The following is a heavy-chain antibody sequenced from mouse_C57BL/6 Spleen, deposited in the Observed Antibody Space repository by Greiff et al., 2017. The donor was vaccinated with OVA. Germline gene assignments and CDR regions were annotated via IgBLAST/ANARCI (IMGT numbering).Heavy chain of an antibody. J-gene: IGHJ4*01. V-gene: IGHV1-50*01. Sequence: QVQLQQPGAEFVKPGASVKLSCKASGYTFTSYWMQWVKQRPGQGLEWIGEIDPSDSYTNYDQKFKGKATFTVDTSSSTAYMQLSSLTAEDSAVYYCARRRGEKYGDYWGQGTSVTVSS. D-gene: IGHD2-10*02. CDR3: ARRRGEKYGDY. CDR2: IDPSDSYT. CDR1: GYTFTSYW.